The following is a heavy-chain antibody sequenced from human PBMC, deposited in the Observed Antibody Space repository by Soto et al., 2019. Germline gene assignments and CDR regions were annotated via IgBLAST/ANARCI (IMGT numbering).Heavy chain of an antibody. CDR3: ARVDSSGWNPFDY. D-gene: IGHD6-19*01. J-gene: IGHJ4*02. V-gene: IGHV4-34*01. CDR1: GGSFSGYY. Sequence: SETLSLTCAVYGGSFSGYYWSRIRQPPGKGLEWIGEINDSGSTNYNPSLKSRVTISVDTSKSQFSLKLSSLTAADTAIYYCARVDSSGWNPFDYWGQGSLVTVSS. CDR2: INDSGST.